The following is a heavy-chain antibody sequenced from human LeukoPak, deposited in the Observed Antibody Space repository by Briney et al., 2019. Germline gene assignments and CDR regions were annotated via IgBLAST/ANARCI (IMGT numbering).Heavy chain of an antibody. D-gene: IGHD4-11*01. CDR3: ARGSRDDYSNPPFDH. CDR1: GFTVNSNY. Sequence: GGSLRLSCAASGFTVNSNYMNWVRQAPGKGLEWVSVIYSGGSTYYADSVKGRFTISRDNAKNSLYLQMNSLRAEDTAVYYCARGSRDDYSNPPFDHWGQGTLVTVSS. J-gene: IGHJ4*02. CDR2: IYSGGST. V-gene: IGHV3-53*01.